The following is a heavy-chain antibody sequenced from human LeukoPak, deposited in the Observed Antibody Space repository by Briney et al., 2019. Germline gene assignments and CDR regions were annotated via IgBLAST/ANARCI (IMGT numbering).Heavy chain of an antibody. CDR1: GFTFSSYA. V-gene: IGHV3-23*01. Sequence: PGASLRLSCAASGFTFSSYAMGWFRLAPGKGLEWVSLISGSGDNPYYADSVKGRFTISRDNSKNTLYLQMSSLRAEDTALYYCAKCLGDGTNYYFAHWGQGTLVTVSS. J-gene: IGHJ4*02. D-gene: IGHD4/OR15-4a*01. CDR3: AKCLGDGTNYYFAH. CDR2: ISGSGDNP.